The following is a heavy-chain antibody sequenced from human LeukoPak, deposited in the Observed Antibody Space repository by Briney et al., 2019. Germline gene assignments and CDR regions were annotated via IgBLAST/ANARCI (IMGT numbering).Heavy chain of an antibody. CDR2: INAYNGDT. Sequence: ASVKVSCKASGYTFTRYGISWVRQVPGQGLEWMGWINAYNGDTNYAQKLQGRVTMTTDTSTSTACMELRSLRSDDTAVCYCARDDGSYYDYFDYWGQGTQVTVSS. D-gene: IGHD3-22*01. V-gene: IGHV1-18*01. CDR3: ARDDGSYYDYFDY. J-gene: IGHJ4*02. CDR1: GYTFTRYG.